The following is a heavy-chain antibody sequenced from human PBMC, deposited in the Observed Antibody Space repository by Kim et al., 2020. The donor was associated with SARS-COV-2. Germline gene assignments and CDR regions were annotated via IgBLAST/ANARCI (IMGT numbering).Heavy chain of an antibody. J-gene: IGHJ3*02. CDR3: TRVLGTTLAFWDAFGI. CDR2: IRSKPSSYAT. V-gene: IGHV3-73*01. Sequence: GGSLRLSCAASGFTFSDSDMHWVRQASGKGLEWVGRIRSKPSSYATAYAAPVEGRFTISSDNSKNTAYLQMNNPKTADTAVYYGTRVLGTTLAFWDAFGIWGQGTMITVSS. CDR1: GFTFSDSD. D-gene: IGHD1-1*01.